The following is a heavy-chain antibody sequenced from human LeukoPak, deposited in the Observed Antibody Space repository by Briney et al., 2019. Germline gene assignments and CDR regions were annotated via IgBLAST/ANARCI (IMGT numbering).Heavy chain of an antibody. CDR1: GFSFSTYS. Sequence: GGSLRLSCAASGFSFSTYSMNWVRQAPGKGLEWVSYISNSGITIYYGDSVKGRFTISRDNAKNSVFLQMNSLRAEDTAVYYCARDHGGMGYYYYYGMDVWGQGTTVTVSS. CDR2: ISNSGITI. J-gene: IGHJ6*02. V-gene: IGHV3-48*04. CDR3: ARDHGGMGYYYYYGMDV. D-gene: IGHD3-16*01.